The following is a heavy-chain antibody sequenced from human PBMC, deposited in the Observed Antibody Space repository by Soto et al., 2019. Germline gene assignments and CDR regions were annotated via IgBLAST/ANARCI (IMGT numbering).Heavy chain of an antibody. CDR2: ISSSSSYT. V-gene: IGHV3-11*05. J-gene: IGHJ4*02. Sequence: QVQLVESGGGLVKPGGSLRLSCAASGFTFSDYYRSWIRQAPGKGLEWVSYISSSSSYTNYADSVKGRFTISRDNAKNSLYLQMNRLRAEDTAVYYCARDHHRYSGYDYVDYWGQGTLVTVSS. D-gene: IGHD5-12*01. CDR3: ARDHHRYSGYDYVDY. CDR1: GFTFSDYY.